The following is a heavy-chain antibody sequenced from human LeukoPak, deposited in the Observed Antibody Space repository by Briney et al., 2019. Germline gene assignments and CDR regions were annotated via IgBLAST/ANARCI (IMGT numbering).Heavy chain of an antibody. CDR2: IWYDGSNK. V-gene: IGHV3-33*01. Sequence: GRSLRLSCAASGFTFSSYGMHWVRQAPGKGLEWVAVIWYDGSNKYYADSVKGRFTISRDNSKNTLYLQMNSLRAEDTAVYYCARGGLDRNYYYYYGMDVWGQGTTVTVSS. CDR3: ARGGLDRNYYYYYGMDV. D-gene: IGHD1-1*01. CDR1: GFTFSSYG. J-gene: IGHJ6*02.